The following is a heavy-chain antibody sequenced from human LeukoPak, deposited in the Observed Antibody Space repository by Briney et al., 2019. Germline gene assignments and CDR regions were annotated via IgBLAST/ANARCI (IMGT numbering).Heavy chain of an antibody. V-gene: IGHV3-53*05. CDR2: IYSGGST. J-gene: IGHJ4*02. CDR1: GFTVSSSY. Sequence: GGSLRLSCAASGFTVSSSYMSWVRQAPGKGLEWVSVIYSGGSTYYADSVKGRFTISRDNSKNTLYLQMNSLRAEDTAVYYCARALDEGARFDYWGQGTLVTVSS. CDR3: ARALDEGARFDY.